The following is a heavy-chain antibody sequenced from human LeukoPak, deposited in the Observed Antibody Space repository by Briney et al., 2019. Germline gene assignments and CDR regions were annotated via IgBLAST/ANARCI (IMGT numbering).Heavy chain of an antibody. J-gene: IGHJ6*03. V-gene: IGHV3-21*01. Sequence: GGSLRLSCAASEFTFSSYAMNWVRQTPGKGLEWISSITTSSSYTFYADSVKGRFTISRDNARNSLYLQTNSLTAEDTAVYYCARDPYSGAYGDTYYYFMDVWGKGTTVTISS. CDR3: ARDPYSGAYGDTYYYFMDV. D-gene: IGHD1-26*01. CDR1: EFTFSSYA. CDR2: ITTSSSYT.